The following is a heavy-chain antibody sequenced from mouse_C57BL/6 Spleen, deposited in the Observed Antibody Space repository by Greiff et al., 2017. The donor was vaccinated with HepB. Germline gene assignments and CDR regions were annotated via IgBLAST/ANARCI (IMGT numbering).Heavy chain of an antibody. CDR1: GYTFTSYW. D-gene: IGHD1-1*01. CDR2: INPSNGGT. J-gene: IGHJ1*03. Sequence: QVQLQQPGTELVKPGASVKLSCKASGYTFTSYWMHWVKQRPGQGLEWIGNINPSNGGTNYNEKFKSKATLTVDKSSSTAYMQLSSLTSEDSAVYDCARRIYYYGSSYWYFDVWGTGTTVTVSS. V-gene: IGHV1-53*01. CDR3: ARRIYYYGSSYWYFDV.